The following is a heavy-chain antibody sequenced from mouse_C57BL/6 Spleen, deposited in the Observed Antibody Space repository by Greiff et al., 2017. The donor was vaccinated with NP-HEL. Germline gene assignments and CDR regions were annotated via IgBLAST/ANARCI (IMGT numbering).Heavy chain of an antibody. D-gene: IGHD1-1*01. CDR3: ARENDYGSRPSWAMDY. Sequence: EVQLQQSGPELVKPGASVKIPCKASGYTFTDYNMDWVKQSHGKSLEWIGDINPNNGGTIYNQKFKGKATLTVDKSSSTAYMELRSLTSEDTAVYYCARENDYGSRPSWAMDYWGQGTSVTVSS. CDR2: INPNNGGT. CDR1: GYTFTDYN. J-gene: IGHJ4*01. V-gene: IGHV1-18*01.